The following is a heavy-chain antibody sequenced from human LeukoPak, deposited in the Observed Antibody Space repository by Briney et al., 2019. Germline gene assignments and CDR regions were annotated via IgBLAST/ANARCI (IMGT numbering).Heavy chain of an antibody. D-gene: IGHD4-23*01. J-gene: IGHJ4*02. CDR2: ISSNSRYI. Sequence: MAGGSLRLSCAASGFTFSNYNMNWVRQAPGKGPQWVSAISSNSRYIYYLDPVKGRFTISRDNAKNSLFLQMNSLRVDDTAVYYCARDRRDHGGKPFDSWGPGTLVTVSS. CDR3: ARDRRDHGGKPFDS. V-gene: IGHV3-21*01. CDR1: GFTFSNYN.